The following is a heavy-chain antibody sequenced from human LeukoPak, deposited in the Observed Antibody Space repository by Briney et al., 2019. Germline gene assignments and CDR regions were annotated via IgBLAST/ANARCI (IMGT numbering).Heavy chain of an antibody. CDR3: ARSLGEDLEAPSV. CDR2: INPNSGVT. D-gene: IGHD5/OR15-5a*01. V-gene: IGHV1-2*02. Sequence: ASVKVSCKAPGYTFTGYYMHWVRQAPGQGLEWMGWINPNSGVTNYAQKFQGRVTLTRDTSITTAFMELSSLRSEDTAVYYCARSLGEDLEAPSVWGQGTLVTVSS. J-gene: IGHJ4*02. CDR1: GYTFTGYY.